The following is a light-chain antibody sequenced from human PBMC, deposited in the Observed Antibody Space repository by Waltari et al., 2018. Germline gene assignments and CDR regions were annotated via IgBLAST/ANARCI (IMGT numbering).Light chain of an antibody. CDR3: SSQSSNNVVL. CDR2: DVS. Sequence: QSALTQPASVSGSPGQSITISCTGTSSDVGSYNSVSWYQDHPGQGPKFMIYDVSNRPSVVSARFSGSKSGNTASLTISGLQAEDEADYYCSSQSSNNVVLFGGGTKLTVL. J-gene: IGLJ2*01. CDR1: SSDVGSYNS. V-gene: IGLV2-14*03.